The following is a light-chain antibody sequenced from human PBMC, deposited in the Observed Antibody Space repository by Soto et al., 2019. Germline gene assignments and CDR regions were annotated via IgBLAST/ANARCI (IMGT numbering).Light chain of an antibody. CDR1: QSVSSN. V-gene: IGKV3-15*01. CDR3: QQYNNWPPVT. J-gene: IGKJ4*01. CDR2: GAS. Sequence: EIVMTQSQATLFVSPGERATLSCRASQSVSSNLAWYQQKPDQPPRLLIYGASTTATAIPARFSGSGSGTEYTLTISSLQSEDFAVFYCQQYNNWPPVTFGGGTKVEIK.